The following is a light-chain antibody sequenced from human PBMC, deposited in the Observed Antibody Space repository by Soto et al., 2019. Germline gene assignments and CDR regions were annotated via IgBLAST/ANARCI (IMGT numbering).Light chain of an antibody. CDR2: AAS. Sequence: IQMTQSPSFLSASVGDRVTITCRASQTINTYLNWYQQKPGKAPKLLIYAASYLQSGVPSRFSGSGSGTDFTLTISRLEPEDFGTYSCQQSYNIPRTCGQGTRGEI. CDR1: QTINTY. CDR3: QQSYNIPRT. J-gene: IGKJ1*01. V-gene: IGKV1-39*01.